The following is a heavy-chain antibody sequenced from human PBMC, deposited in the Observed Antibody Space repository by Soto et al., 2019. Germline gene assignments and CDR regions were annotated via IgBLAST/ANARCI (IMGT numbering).Heavy chain of an antibody. Sequence: GGSLRLSCAASGFTFSSYGMHWVRQAPGKGLEWVAVISYDGSNKYYADSVKGRFTISRDNSKNTLYLQMNSLRAEDTAVYYCAKEILVAPNKYDWGEFDYWGQGTLVTVSS. CDR2: ISYDGSNK. V-gene: IGHV3-30*18. CDR1: GFTFSSYG. J-gene: IGHJ4*02. D-gene: IGHD3-16*01. CDR3: AKEILVAPNKYDWGEFDY.